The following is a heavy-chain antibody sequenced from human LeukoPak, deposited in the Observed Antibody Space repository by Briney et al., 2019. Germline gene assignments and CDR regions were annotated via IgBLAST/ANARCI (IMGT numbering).Heavy chain of an antibody. CDR3: ARGDWSGYRLSFYRY. CDR2: IYYSGST. V-gene: IGHV4-59*12. J-gene: IGHJ4*02. Sequence: SETLSLTCTVSGGSISSYYWSWIRQPPGKGLEWIGYIYYSGSTNYNPSLESRVTISVDTSKNQFSLKLSSVTAADTAVYYCARGDWSGYRLSFYRYWGQGTLVTVSS. CDR1: GGSISSYY. D-gene: IGHD3-3*01.